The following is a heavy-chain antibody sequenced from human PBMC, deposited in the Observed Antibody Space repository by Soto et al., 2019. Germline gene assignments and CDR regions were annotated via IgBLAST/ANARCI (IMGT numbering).Heavy chain of an antibody. Sequence: SETLSLTCTVSGGSISSGGYYWSWIRQHPGKGLEWIGYIYYSGSTYYNPSLKSRVTISVDTSKNQFSLKLSSVTAADTAVYYCATQIEYGSGSYSWFDPWGQGTLVTVS. CDR3: ATQIEYGSGSYSWFDP. J-gene: IGHJ5*02. CDR1: GGSISSGGYY. CDR2: IYYSGST. D-gene: IGHD3-10*01. V-gene: IGHV4-31*03.